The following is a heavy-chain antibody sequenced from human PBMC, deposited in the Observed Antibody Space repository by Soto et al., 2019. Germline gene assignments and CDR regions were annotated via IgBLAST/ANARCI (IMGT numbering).Heavy chain of an antibody. CDR3: VNGHDIVVVPTVDY. D-gene: IGHD2-15*01. J-gene: IGHJ4*02. Sequence: PGGSLRLSCDASRFTFSTFAMSWVRQAPGQGLEWVSVISGSGGFTYYADSVKGRFTISRDNSKNTLFLQMNSLRVEDTALYYCVNGHDIVVVPTVDYWGQGTLVTVSS. V-gene: IGHV3-23*01. CDR2: ISGSGGFT. CDR1: RFTFSTFA.